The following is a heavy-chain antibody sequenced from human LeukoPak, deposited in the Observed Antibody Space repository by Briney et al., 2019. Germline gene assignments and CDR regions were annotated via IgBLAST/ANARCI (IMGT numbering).Heavy chain of an antibody. Sequence: GGSLRLSCAASGFTFSDYILDWVRQAPGEGLEWVGRIRRGSNSYTTEYAASVKGRFNISRDDSKNSLYLHMNSLKTEDTAVYHCTRDGGEGGNSAFDIWGQGTMVTVSS. CDR1: GFTFSDYI. CDR2: IRRGSNSYTT. V-gene: IGHV3-72*01. D-gene: IGHD3-16*01. CDR3: TRDGGEGGNSAFDI. J-gene: IGHJ3*02.